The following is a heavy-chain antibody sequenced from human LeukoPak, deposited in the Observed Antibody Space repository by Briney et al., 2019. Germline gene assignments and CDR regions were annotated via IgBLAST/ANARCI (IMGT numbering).Heavy chain of an antibody. CDR2: INTDGTVT. CDR1: GFTFSKYW. Sequence: GGSLRLSRAASGFTFSKYWMLWVRQAPGKGLESVSRINTDGTVTTYADSVKGRFTVSRDNADNTMFLQMNSVRDEDTAVYYCATKQWLAPPPDSWGQGTPVTVSS. V-gene: IGHV3-74*01. D-gene: IGHD6-19*01. CDR3: ATKQWLAPPPDS. J-gene: IGHJ4*02.